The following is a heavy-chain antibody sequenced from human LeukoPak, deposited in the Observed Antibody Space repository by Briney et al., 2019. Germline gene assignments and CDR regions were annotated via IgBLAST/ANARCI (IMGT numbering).Heavy chain of an antibody. CDR2: INPSSGGT. Sequence: ASVKVSCKASGYTLTGYYMHWVRQAPGQGLEWMGWINPSSGGTNYAQKFQGRVTMTRDTSISTAYMELSRLRSDDTAVYYCARRNVPGIAVAGTMIDAFDIWAQGTMVTVSS. V-gene: IGHV1-2*02. J-gene: IGHJ3*02. CDR1: GYTLTGYY. D-gene: IGHD6-19*01. CDR3: ARRNVPGIAVAGTMIDAFDI.